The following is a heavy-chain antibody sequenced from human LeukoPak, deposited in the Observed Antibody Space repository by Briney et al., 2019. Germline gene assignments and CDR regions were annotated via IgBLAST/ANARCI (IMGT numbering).Heavy chain of an antibody. CDR3: ARSGRSYGYLGWFDP. V-gene: IGHV1-2*02. CDR2: INPNSGGT. J-gene: IGHJ5*02. Sequence: GASVKVSCKASGGTFSSYAISWVRQAPGQGLEWMGWINPNSGGTNYAQKFQGRVTMTRDTSISTAYMELSRLRSDDTAVYYCARSGRSYGYLGWFDPWGQGTLVTVSS. CDR1: GGTFSSYA. D-gene: IGHD5-18*01.